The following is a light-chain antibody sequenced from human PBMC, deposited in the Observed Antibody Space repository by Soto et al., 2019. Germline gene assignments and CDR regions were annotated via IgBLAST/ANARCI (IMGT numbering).Light chain of an antibody. J-gene: IGKJ4*01. V-gene: IGKV3-20*01. CDR3: QEFASN. CDR1: QAVNTR. CDR2: GVS. Sequence: EIVLTQSPATLSSFPGDRVTLSCRASQAVNTRLAWYQHRPGQAPRLLIYGVSTRATGTPDRFSGSGSGTDFILTINRLEPEDFAVYYCQEFASNFGGGTKVDI.